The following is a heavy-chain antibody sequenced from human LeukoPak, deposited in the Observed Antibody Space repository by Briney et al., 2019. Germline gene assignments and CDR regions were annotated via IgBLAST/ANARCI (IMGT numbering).Heavy chain of an antibody. V-gene: IGHV4-39*01. Sequence: SETLSLTCTVSGGSINSSSYYWGWIRQPPGKGLEWIGSIYYSGSTYYNPSLKSRVTISVDTSKNQFSLKLSSVTAADTAVYYCARSAPIAATTWFDPWGQGTLVTVSS. CDR1: GGSINSSSYY. D-gene: IGHD6-13*01. CDR3: ARSAPIAATTWFDP. CDR2: IYYSGST. J-gene: IGHJ5*02.